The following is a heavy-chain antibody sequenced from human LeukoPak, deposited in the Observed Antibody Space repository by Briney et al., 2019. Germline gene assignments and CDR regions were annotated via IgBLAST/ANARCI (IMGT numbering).Heavy chain of an antibody. V-gene: IGHV4-59*05. Sequence: PSETLSLTCTVSGGSISSYYWSWIRQPPGKGLEWIGSIYYSGSTYYNPSLKSRVTISVDTSKNQFSLKLSSVTAADTAVYYCAKSLYGSGSYYNWFDPWGQGTLVTVSS. CDR1: GGSISSYY. CDR3: AKSLYGSGSYYNWFDP. D-gene: IGHD3-10*01. CDR2: IYYSGST. J-gene: IGHJ5*02.